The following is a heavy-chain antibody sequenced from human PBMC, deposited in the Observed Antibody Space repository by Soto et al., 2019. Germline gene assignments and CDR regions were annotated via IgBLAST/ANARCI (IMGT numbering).Heavy chain of an antibody. V-gene: IGHV4-59*01. CDR3: ARGGLLTTWEGWDWFDP. Sequence: SETLSLTCTVSGGSISSYYWSWIRQPPGKGLEWIGYIYYSGSTNYNPSLKSRVTISVDTSKNQFSLKLSSVTAAETAVYYCARGGLLTTWEGWDWFDPWGQGAMVTV. CDR1: GGSISSYY. J-gene: IGHJ5*02. CDR2: IYYSGST. D-gene: IGHD4-4*01.